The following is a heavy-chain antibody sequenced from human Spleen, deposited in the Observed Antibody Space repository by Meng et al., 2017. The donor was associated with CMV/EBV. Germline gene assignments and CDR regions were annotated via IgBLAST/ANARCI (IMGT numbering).Heavy chain of an antibody. D-gene: IGHD2-2*01. CDR3: ARACSSTSCSWWFDP. Sequence: SGGSISSGGYYWSWSRQHPGKGLEWIGYIYYSGSTYYNPSLKSRVTISVDTSKNQFSLKLSSVTAADTAVYYCARACSSTSCSWWFDPWGQGTLVTVSS. J-gene: IGHJ5*02. V-gene: IGHV4-31*02. CDR2: IYYSGST. CDR1: GGSISSGGYY.